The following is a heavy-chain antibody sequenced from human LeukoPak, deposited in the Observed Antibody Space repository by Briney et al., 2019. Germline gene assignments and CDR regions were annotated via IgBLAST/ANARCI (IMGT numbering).Heavy chain of an antibody. CDR3: ARAIFGVVKRDYMDV. CDR2: IIPIFGTA. J-gene: IGHJ6*03. D-gene: IGHD3-3*01. V-gene: IGHV1-69*06. CDR1: GGTFSSYA. Sequence: GASVKVSCKASGGTFSSYAISWVRQAPGQGLEWMGGIIPIFGTANYAQKFQGRVTITADKSTSTANMELSSLRSEDTAVYYCARAIFGVVKRDYMDVWGKGTTVTVSS.